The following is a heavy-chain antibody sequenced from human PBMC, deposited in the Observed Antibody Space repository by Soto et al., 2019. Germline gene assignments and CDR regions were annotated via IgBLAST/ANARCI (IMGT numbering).Heavy chain of an antibody. CDR1: GHLFNNHW. J-gene: IGHJ5*02. D-gene: IGHD3-10*01. Sequence: ESLKISCKGPGHLFNNHWIGWVRQTPGKGLEWMGLIFTRDSETKTSPSFQGHVSFSVDNSINTVYLQWTSLKTTDTGIYFCARGYFDSGHGYDLWGQGTLVTVSS. V-gene: IGHV5-51*01. CDR2: IFTRDSET. CDR3: ARGYFDSGHGYDL.